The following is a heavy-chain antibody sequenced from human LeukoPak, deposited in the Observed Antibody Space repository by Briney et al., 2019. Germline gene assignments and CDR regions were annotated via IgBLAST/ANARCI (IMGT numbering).Heavy chain of an antibody. J-gene: IGHJ6*03. CDR2: IYPGDSDT. CDR1: GYSFTSYW. V-gene: IGHV5-51*01. CDR3: ARHTDIVVVPAAINYYYMDV. D-gene: IGHD2-2*02. Sequence: GESLKISCKGSGYSFTSYWIGWVRQMPGKGLEWMGIIYPGDSDTRYSPSFQGQVTISADKSISTAYLQWSSLKASDTAMYYCARHTDIVVVPAAINYYYMDVWGKGTTVTVSS.